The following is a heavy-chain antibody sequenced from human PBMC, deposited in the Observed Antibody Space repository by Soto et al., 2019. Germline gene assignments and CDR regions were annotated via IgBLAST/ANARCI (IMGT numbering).Heavy chain of an antibody. CDR1: GFTFSSCG. V-gene: IGHV3-33*01. Sequence: PGGSLRLSCAASGFTFSSCGMHWVRQAPGKGLEWVAVIWYDGSNKYYADSVKGRFTISRDNSKNTLYLQMNSLRAEDTAVYYCVRENSGTYHPFDYWGQGTPVTVSS. CDR2: IWYDGSNK. D-gene: IGHD1-26*01. J-gene: IGHJ4*02. CDR3: VRENSGTYHPFDY.